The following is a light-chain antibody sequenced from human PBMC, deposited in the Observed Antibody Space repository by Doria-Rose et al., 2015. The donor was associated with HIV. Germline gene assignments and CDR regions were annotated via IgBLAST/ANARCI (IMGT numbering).Light chain of an antibody. CDR3: QQFDSFPRT. J-gene: IGKJ1*01. Sequence: DIRVTQSPSFLSASVGVRVTITCRASQGISRYLAWYQHKPGKAPTLLIFGASTLQSGVTSRFSGSGSWTEFTITISSLQPEDVATYYCQQFDSFPRTFGQGTKVELK. CDR1: QGISRY. CDR2: GAS. V-gene: IGKV1-9*01.